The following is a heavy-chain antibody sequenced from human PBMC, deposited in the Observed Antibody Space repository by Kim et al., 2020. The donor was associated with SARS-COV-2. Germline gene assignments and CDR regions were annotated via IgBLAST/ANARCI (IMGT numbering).Heavy chain of an antibody. D-gene: IGHD2-2*01. V-gene: IGHV3-30*18. CDR3: AKGPVVAPAVSVYFQY. CDR1: GITFSSYG. CDR2: VSYDGSNQ. Sequence: LSLTCAASGITFSSYGMHWVRQAPGKGLEWVAGVSYDGSNQYYADSVKGRFTISRDNSKNTLYLQMDSLRPEDTAVYYGAKGPVVAPAVSVYFQYCGQGTLVTVSS. J-gene: IGHJ1*01.